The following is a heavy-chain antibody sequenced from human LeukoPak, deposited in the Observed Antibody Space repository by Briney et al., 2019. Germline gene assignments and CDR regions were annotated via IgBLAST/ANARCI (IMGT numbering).Heavy chain of an antibody. CDR3: ARESRGTTGTTAFDY. Sequence: PGGSLRLSCSASGFTFSAYFMHWVRQAPGKGLEWVSNIGGSGDNTYYADSVKGRFTISRDNSKNTLYLQMNSLRVEDTAVYYCARESRGTTGTTAFDYWGQGTLVTVSS. J-gene: IGHJ4*02. CDR1: GFTFSAYF. D-gene: IGHD1-1*01. CDR2: IGGSGDNT. V-gene: IGHV3-23*01.